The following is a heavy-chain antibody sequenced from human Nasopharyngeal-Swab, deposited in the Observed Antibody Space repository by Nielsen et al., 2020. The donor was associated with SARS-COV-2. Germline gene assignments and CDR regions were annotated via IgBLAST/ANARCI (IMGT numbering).Heavy chain of an antibody. V-gene: IGHV3-30*01. Sequence: LKISCAASGFTFSSYAMHWVRQAPGKGLELVAVISYDGSNKNYADSVKGRFTISRDNSKNTLYLQMNSLRAEDTAVYYCARDRITIFGVVIISGGMDVWGKGTTVTVSS. CDR3: ARDRITIFGVVIISGGMDV. CDR1: GFTFSSYA. D-gene: IGHD3-3*01. J-gene: IGHJ6*03. CDR2: ISYDGSNK.